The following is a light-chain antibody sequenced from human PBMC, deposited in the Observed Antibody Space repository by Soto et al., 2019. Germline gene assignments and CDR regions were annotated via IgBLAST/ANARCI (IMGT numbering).Light chain of an antibody. CDR3: QHRYNWPQT. CDR1: QSVSSY. CDR2: DAS. V-gene: IGKV3-11*01. Sequence: EIVLTQSPATLSLSPGERATLSCRASQSVSSYLAWYQQKPGQPPRLLIYDASNRATGVPARFSGSGSGTDFTLTVSSLEPEDVAVYYCQHRYNWPQTFGQGTKVEVQ. J-gene: IGKJ1*01.